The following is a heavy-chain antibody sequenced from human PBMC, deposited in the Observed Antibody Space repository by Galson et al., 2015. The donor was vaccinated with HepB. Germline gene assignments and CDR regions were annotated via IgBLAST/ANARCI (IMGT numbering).Heavy chain of an antibody. CDR2: INQDGSLR. CDR1: GVVFSSDW. J-gene: IGHJ6*03. CDR3: ARVEWERGGVYYMDV. V-gene: IGHV3-7*03. Sequence: SLRLSCAASGVVFSSDWMTWVRQIPGKGLEWVANINQDGSLRQYVDSVKGRFTVSKDNAKNSLYLEMTSLRVEDTAVYYCARVEWERGGVYYMDVWGKGTTVTASS. D-gene: IGHD1-26*01.